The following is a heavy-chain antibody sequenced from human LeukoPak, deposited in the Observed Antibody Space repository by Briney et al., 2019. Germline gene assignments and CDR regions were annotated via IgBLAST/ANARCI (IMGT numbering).Heavy chain of an antibody. CDR2: ISNSGNTI. D-gene: IGHD3-3*01. V-gene: IGHV3-11*04. CDR1: GFTFSDYY. CDR3: AKAWSGPDLDY. J-gene: IGHJ4*02. Sequence: GGSLRLSCAASGFTFSDYYMSWIRQAPGKGLEGVSYISNSGNTIYYADSVKGRFTISRDNAKNSLYLQMSSLRAEDTAVYYCAKAWSGPDLDYWGQGTLVTVSS.